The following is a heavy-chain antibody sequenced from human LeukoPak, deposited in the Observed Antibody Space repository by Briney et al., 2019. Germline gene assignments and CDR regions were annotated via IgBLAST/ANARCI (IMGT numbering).Heavy chain of an antibody. V-gene: IGHV3-7*01. D-gene: IGHD6-13*01. J-gene: IGHJ4*02. CDR1: GFSFSTYW. CDR3: ARVPEPGIAAAGFDY. Sequence: GGSLRLSCEVSGFSFSTYWMSWVRQAPGKGLEWVGQTNEHETEKYYGDAVRGRFTIYRDNAKNSLYLQMNSLRAEDTAVYYCARVPEPGIAAAGFDYWGQGTLVTVS. CDR2: TNEHETEK.